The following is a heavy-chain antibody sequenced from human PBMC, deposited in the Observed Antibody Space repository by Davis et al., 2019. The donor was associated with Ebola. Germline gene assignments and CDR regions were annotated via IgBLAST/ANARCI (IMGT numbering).Heavy chain of an antibody. Sequence: MPSETLSLTCAVYGGSFSGYYWSWIRQPPGKGLEWIGEIYHSGSTNYNPSLKSRVTISVDKSKNQFSLKLSSVTAADTAVYYCARGPTYYYDSSGYYTMYYFDYWGQGTLVTVSS. CDR3: ARGPTYYYDSSGYYTMYYFDY. V-gene: IGHV4-34*01. CDR2: IYHSGST. J-gene: IGHJ4*02. CDR1: GGSFSGYY. D-gene: IGHD3-22*01.